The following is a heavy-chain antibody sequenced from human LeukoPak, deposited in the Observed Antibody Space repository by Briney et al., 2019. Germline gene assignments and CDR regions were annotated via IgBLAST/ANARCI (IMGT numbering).Heavy chain of an antibody. J-gene: IGHJ4*02. CDR3: AKGDWLDY. Sequence: GWSLRLYCAAAEFTFSTYAMSWVRQAPGKGLEWVSVISDSGGSTYHVDSVKGRFTISRDNSKNTLYLQMNSLRAEDTAVYYCAKGDWLDYWGQGTLVTVTS. CDR1: EFTFSTYA. CDR2: ISDSGGST. D-gene: IGHD3/OR15-3a*01. V-gene: IGHV3-23*01.